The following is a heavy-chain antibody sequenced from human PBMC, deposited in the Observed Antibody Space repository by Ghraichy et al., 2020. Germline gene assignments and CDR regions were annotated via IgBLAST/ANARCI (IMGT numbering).Heavy chain of an antibody. D-gene: IGHD3-10*01. CDR3: AKGWRYHYASMTYNAGDPFDP. CDR2: ISYDGSDK. Sequence: GGSLRLSCAASGFPFSSYGMHWARQSPGKGLEWVAFISYDGSDKYYGDSVKGRFTISRDNSKNTLFLQMNSLRVEDTAVYFCAKGWRYHYASMTYNAGDPFDPWGHGIRVIVSS. J-gene: IGHJ5*02. CDR1: GFPFSSYG. V-gene: IGHV3-30*18.